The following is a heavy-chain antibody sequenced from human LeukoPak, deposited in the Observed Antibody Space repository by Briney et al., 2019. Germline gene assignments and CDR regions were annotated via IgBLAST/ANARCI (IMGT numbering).Heavy chain of an antibody. CDR3: LYSSSSGDY. CDR1: GFTFSSYG. D-gene: IGHD6-13*01. Sequence: PGGSLRLSCAASGFTFSSYGMHWVRQAPGKGLEWVAVISYDGSNKYYADSVKGRFTISRDNSKNTLYPQMNSLRAEDTAVYYCLYSSSSGDYWGQGTLVTVSS. V-gene: IGHV3-30*03. J-gene: IGHJ4*02. CDR2: ISYDGSNK.